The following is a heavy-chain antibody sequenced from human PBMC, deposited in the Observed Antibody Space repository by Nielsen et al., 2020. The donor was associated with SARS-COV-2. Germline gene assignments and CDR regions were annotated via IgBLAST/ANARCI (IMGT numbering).Heavy chain of an antibody. J-gene: IGHJ6*03. Sequence: GGSLRLSCAASGFTFSSYGMHWVRQAPGKGLEWVAVISYDGSNKYYADSVKGRFTISRDNSKNTLYLQMNSLRAEDTAVYYCARETAAGGDYYYYYMDVWGKGTTVTVSS. CDR1: GFTFSSYG. CDR3: ARETAAGGDYYYYYMDV. CDR2: ISYDGSNK. D-gene: IGHD6-13*01. V-gene: IGHV3-33*05.